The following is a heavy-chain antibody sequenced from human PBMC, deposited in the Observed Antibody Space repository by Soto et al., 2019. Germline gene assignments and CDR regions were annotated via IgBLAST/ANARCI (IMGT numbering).Heavy chain of an antibody. CDR2: IHHSGST. D-gene: IGHD3-10*01. V-gene: IGHV4-4*02. Sequence: SETLSLTCAVSGDSISSMNWWSWVRQPPGKGLEWIGEIHHSGSTNYNPSLKSRVTMSVERSKNQFSLKLSSLTAADTAVYYCARDSYYYGSGSYYRDDAFDIWGQGTMVTVSS. J-gene: IGHJ3*02. CDR1: GDSISSMNW. CDR3: ARDSYYYGSGSYYRDDAFDI.